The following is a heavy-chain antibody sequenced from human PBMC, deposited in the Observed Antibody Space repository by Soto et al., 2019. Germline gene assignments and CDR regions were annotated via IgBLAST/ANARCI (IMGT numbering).Heavy chain of an antibody. V-gene: IGHV3-7*05. J-gene: IGHJ4*02. CDR3: ARDLRPHPRYIAVAGTLFDY. Sequence: PGGSLRLSCAASGFTFSSYWMSWVRQAPGKGLEWVANIKQDGSEKYYVDSVKGRFTISRDNAKNSLYLQMNSLRAEDTAVYYCARDLRPHPRYIAVAGTLFDYWGQGTLVTV. D-gene: IGHD6-19*01. CDR1: GFTFSSYW. CDR2: IKQDGSEK.